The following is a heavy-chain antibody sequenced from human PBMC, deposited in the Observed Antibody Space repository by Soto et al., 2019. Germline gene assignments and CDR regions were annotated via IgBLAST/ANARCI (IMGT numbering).Heavy chain of an antibody. CDR1: GFTFSSYW. V-gene: IGHV3-7*01. Sequence: EVQVVESGGGLVQPGGSLRLSCAAPGFTFSSYWMSWVRQAPGKGLEWVANIKEDGSEKYYVDSVKGRFTISRDNAKNSLYLQMNSLRAEDTAVYYCTRKPPDVWGKGTTVTVSS. J-gene: IGHJ6*04. CDR3: TRKPPDV. CDR2: IKEDGSEK.